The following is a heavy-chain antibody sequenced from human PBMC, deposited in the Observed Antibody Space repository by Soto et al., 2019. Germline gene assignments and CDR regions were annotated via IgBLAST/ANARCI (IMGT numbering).Heavy chain of an antibody. J-gene: IGHJ4*02. CDR3: ARVARGGSGYYYLGYFDY. CDR2: INHSGST. D-gene: IGHD3-22*01. CDR1: GGSFSGYY. V-gene: IGHV4-34*01. Sequence: SETLSLTCAVYGGSFSGYYWSWIRQPPGKGLEWIGEINHSGSTNYNPSLKSRVTISVDTSKNQFSLKLSSVTAADTAVYYCARVARGGSGYYYLGYFDYWGQGTLVTVSS.